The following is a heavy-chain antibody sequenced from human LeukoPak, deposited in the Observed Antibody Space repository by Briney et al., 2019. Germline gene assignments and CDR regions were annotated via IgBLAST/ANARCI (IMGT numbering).Heavy chain of an antibody. CDR2: IYYSGRT. CDR1: GGSISSGDYY. CDR3: ARVDIAAAGTTDYYYIDV. D-gene: IGHD6-13*01. Sequence: SQTLSLTCTVSGGSISSGDYYWSWSRQPPGKGLEWSGYIYYSGRTYYNPSLKSRVTISVDTSKNQFSLKLSSVTAADTAVYYCARVDIAAAGTTDYYYIDVWGKGTTVTVSS. V-gene: IGHV4-30-4*08. J-gene: IGHJ6*03.